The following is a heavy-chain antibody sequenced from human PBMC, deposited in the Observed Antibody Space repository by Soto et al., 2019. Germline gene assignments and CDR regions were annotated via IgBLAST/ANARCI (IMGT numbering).Heavy chain of an antibody. CDR1: GGSISSGDYY. CDR3: ARDRTGLGATRLQYYFDY. J-gene: IGHJ4*02. D-gene: IGHD1-26*01. CDR2: IYYSGST. Sequence: SETLSLTCTVSGGSISSGDYYWSWIRQPPGKGLEWIGYIYYSGSTYYNPSLKSRVTISVDTSKNQFSLKLSSVTAADTAVYYCARDRTGLGATRLQYYFDYWGQGTLVTVSS. V-gene: IGHV4-30-4*01.